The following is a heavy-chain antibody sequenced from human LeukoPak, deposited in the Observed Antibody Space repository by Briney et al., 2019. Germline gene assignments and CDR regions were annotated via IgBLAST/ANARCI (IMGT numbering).Heavy chain of an antibody. CDR2: ISSSSSYI. CDR3: ARGGYDLDY. J-gene: IGHJ4*02. V-gene: IGHV3-21*01. Sequence: GGSLRLSCAASGFTFSSYEMTWVRQAPGKGLEWVSSISSSSSYIYYADSVKGRFAISRDNAKNSLYLQMNSLRAEDTAVYYCARGGYDLDYWGQGTLVTVSS. D-gene: IGHD5-12*01. CDR1: GFTFSSYE.